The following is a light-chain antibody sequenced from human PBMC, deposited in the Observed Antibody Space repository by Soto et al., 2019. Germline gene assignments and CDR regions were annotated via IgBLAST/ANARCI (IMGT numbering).Light chain of an antibody. V-gene: IGLV1-44*01. CDR3: AAWDDSMNAFV. CDR1: SSNIGRNT. CDR2: SNN. J-gene: IGLJ1*01. Sequence: QSVLTQPPSASGTPGQRVTISCSGSSSNIGRNTVNWYHQLPGTAPKLLIYSNNQRPSGVPDRFSGSRSGTSASLAITGLQSEDEADYSCAAWDDSMNAFVFGTGTKLTVL.